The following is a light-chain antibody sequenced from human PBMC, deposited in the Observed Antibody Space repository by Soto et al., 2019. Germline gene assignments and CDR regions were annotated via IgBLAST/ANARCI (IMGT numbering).Light chain of an antibody. CDR2: KAS. CDR3: QHYNSYSEA. V-gene: IGKV1-5*03. Sequence: QSPSTLSASMGDRVTITCRASQTISSWLAWYQQKPGKAPKLLIYKASTLKSGVPSRFSGSGSGTKFTLTISSLQPDDFATYYCQHYNSYSEAFGQGTKV. J-gene: IGKJ1*01. CDR1: QTISSW.